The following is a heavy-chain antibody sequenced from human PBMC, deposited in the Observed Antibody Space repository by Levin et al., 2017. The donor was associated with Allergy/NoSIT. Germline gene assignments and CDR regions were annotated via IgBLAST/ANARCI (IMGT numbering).Heavy chain of an antibody. D-gene: IGHD6-13*01. J-gene: IGHJ6*02. CDR1: GGSFSAYY. Sequence: SETLSLTCAVYGGSFSAYYWSWIRQPPGKGLEWIGEINHSGNTNYHPSLKSRVTISVDTSRNQFSLKLSSVPAADTAVYYCARGRRSSSWRHLPFYYNGLDVWGQGTTVTVSS. CDR3: ARGRRSSSWRHLPFYYNGLDV. CDR2: INHSGNT. V-gene: IGHV4-34*01.